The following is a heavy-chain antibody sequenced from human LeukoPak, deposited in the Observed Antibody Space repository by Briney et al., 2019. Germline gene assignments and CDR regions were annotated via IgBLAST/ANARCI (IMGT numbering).Heavy chain of an antibody. V-gene: IGHV4-4*02. CDR2: IYRSGTT. CDR1: GGSISSTNW. Sequence: SETLSLTCAVSGGSISSTNWWSWVRQPPGKGLEWIGEIYRSGTTNYKPSLKSRVTISLDKSRNHFSLKLTSVTAADTAVYYCARDQGGATWFDYWGQGTLVTVSS. CDR3: ARDQGGATWFDY. D-gene: IGHD1-26*01. J-gene: IGHJ4*02.